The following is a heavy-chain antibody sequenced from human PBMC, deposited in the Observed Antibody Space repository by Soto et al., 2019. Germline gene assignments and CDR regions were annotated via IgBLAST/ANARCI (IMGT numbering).Heavy chain of an antibody. CDR3: ARAANYYDSSGYPY. CDR2: IKQDGSEK. J-gene: IGHJ4*02. Sequence: GGSLRLSCAACGFTFSSYWMSWVRQAPGKGLEWVANIKQDGSEKYYVDSVKGRFTISRDNAKNSLYLQMNSLRAEDTAVYYCARAANYYDSSGYPYWGQGTLVTVSS. V-gene: IGHV3-7*01. CDR1: GFTFSSYW. D-gene: IGHD3-22*01.